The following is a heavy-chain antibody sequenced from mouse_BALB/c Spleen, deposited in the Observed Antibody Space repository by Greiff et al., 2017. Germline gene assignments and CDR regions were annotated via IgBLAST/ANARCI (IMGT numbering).Heavy chain of an antibody. D-gene: IGHD2-3*01. CDR2: ISDGGSYT. CDR3: ARDEGDGSFAY. V-gene: IGHV5-4*02. Sequence: EVMLVESGGGLVKPGGSLKLSCAASGFTFSDYYMYWVRQTPEKRLEWVATISDGGSYTYYPDSVKGRFTISRDNAKNNLYLQMSSLKSEDTAMYYCARDEGDGSFAYWGQGTLVTVSA. CDR1: GFTFSDYY. J-gene: IGHJ3*01.